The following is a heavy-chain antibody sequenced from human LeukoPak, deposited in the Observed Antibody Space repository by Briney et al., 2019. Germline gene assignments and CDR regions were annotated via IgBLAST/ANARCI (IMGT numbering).Heavy chain of an antibody. CDR2: IWYDGSNK. CDR1: GFTFSSYG. V-gene: IGHV3-33*01. Sequence: GGSLRLSCAASGFTFSSYGMHWVRQAPGNGLEWVAVIWYDGSNKYYADSVKGRFTISRDNSKNRLYLQMNSLRAEVTAVYHCARDLLYSSGSIDYWGQGTLVTVSS. CDR3: ARDLLYSSGSIDY. D-gene: IGHD6-19*01. J-gene: IGHJ4*02.